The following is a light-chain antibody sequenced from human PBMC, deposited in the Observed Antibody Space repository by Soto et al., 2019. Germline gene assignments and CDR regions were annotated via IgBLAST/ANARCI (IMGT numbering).Light chain of an antibody. J-gene: IGKJ4*01. CDR2: AAS. CDR3: QQLNSYPRVT. CDR1: QGISSY. Sequence: DIQLTQSPSFLSASVGDRVTITCRASQGISSYLAWYQQKPGKAPKLLVYAASTLQSGVPSRFSGSVSGTEYTRTFSSLQPEDFATYYCQQLNSYPRVTFGGGTKVEIK. V-gene: IGKV1-9*01.